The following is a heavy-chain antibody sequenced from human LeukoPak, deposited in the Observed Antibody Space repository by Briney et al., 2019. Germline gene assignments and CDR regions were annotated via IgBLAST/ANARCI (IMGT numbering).Heavy chain of an antibody. D-gene: IGHD6-19*01. Sequence: SETLPLTCTVSGGSICSYYWSWIRQPPGKGLEWIGYIYYSGSTNYNPSLKSRVTISEDTSKNQFSLKLSSVTAADTAVYYCARGQWLVSYWGQGTLVTVSS. CDR3: ARGQWLVSY. CDR1: GGSICSYY. CDR2: IYYSGST. V-gene: IGHV4-59*01. J-gene: IGHJ4*02.